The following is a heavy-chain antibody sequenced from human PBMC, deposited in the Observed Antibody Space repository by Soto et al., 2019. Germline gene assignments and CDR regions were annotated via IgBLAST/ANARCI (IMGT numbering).Heavy chain of an antibody. J-gene: IGHJ4*02. CDR1: GFTFSSHW. V-gene: IGHV3-7*01. D-gene: IGHD3-9*01. Sequence: EMPLVESGGGLVQPGGSLRLSCAASGFTFSSHWMSWVRQAPGKGLEWVANIKGDGSEKYHVDSVKGRFAISRDNAKNSLFLQMDSLRVEDTAIYYCARAFDSGYWGQGTLVTVSS. CDR2: IKGDGSEK. CDR3: ARAFDSGY.